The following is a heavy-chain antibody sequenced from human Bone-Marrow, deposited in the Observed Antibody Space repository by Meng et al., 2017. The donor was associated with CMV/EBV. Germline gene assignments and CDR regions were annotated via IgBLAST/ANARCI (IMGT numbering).Heavy chain of an antibody. Sequence: ESLKISCAVYGGSFSGYYWSWIRQPPGKGLEWIGEINHSGSTNYNPSLKSRVTISVDTSKNQFSLKLSSVTAADTAVYYCARGDRGDIVVVPAATGAPFDYWGQGTLVTVSS. CDR2: INHSGST. CDR1: GGSFSGYY. D-gene: IGHD2-2*01. V-gene: IGHV4-34*01. J-gene: IGHJ4*02. CDR3: ARGDRGDIVVVPAATGAPFDY.